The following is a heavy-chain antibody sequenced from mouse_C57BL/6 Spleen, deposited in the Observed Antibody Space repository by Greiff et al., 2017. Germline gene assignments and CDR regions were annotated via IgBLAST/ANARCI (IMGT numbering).Heavy chain of an antibody. CDR1: GYSITSGYY. CDR3: ARAGGYYSNSGDY. Sequence: EVQLQESGPGLVKPSQSLSLTCSVTGYSITSGYYWNWIRQFPGNKLEWMGYISYDGSNNYNPSLKNRISITRDTYKNQFFLKLNSVTTEDTATDYCARAGGYYSNSGDYWGQGTTLTVSS. CDR2: ISYDGSN. J-gene: IGHJ2*01. D-gene: IGHD2-5*01. V-gene: IGHV3-6*01.